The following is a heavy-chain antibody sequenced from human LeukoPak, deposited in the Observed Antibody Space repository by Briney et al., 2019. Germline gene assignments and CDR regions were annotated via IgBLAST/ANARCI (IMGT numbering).Heavy chain of an antibody. J-gene: IGHJ4*02. D-gene: IGHD2-21*02. CDR2: IYHSGST. Sequence: PSQTLSLTCTVSGGSISSGGYYWSWIRQPPGKGLEWIGYIYHSGSTYYNPSLKSRVTMSLDRSKNHFSLKLTSVTAADTAVYYCARVGGDSRYYFDYWGQGTLVTVSS. CDR3: ARVGGDSRYYFDY. CDR1: GGSISSGGYY. V-gene: IGHV4-30-2*01.